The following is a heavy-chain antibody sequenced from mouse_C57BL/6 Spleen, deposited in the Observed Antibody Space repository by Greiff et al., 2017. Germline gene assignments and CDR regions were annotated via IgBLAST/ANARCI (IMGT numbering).Heavy chain of an antibody. CDR1: GYTFTDYY. Sequence: VQLVESGAELVRPGASVKLSCKASGYTFTDYYINWVKQRPGQGLEWIARIYPGSGNTYYNEKFKGKATLTAEKSSSTAYMQLSSLTSEDSAVYFCARWDGTTYGFDYWGQGTTLTVSS. J-gene: IGHJ2*01. CDR3: ARWDGTTYGFDY. D-gene: IGHD2-1*01. V-gene: IGHV1-76*01. CDR2: IYPGSGNT.